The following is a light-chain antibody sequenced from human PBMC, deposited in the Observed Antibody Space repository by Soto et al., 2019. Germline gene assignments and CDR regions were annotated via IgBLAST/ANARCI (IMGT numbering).Light chain of an antibody. V-gene: IGKV3D-20*02. CDR2: GAS. J-gene: IGKJ4*01. Sequence: EIVLTHSPGTLSLSPGERATLSCRASQSVSSSYLAWYQQKPGQAPRLLIHGASSRATGIPDRFSGSGSGTDFTLTISSLEPEDFAVYYCQQRSNWLTFGGGTKVDNK. CDR3: QQRSNWLT. CDR1: QSVSSSY.